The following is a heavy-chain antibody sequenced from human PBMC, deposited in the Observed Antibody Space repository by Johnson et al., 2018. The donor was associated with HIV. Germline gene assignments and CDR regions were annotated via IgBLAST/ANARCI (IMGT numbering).Heavy chain of an antibody. V-gene: IGHV3-30*19. CDR3: ARTQVYSSSRDDAFDI. J-gene: IGHJ3*02. D-gene: IGHD6-13*01. Sequence: QVQLVESGGGVVQPGGSLRLSCAASGFTFDTYGMHWVRQAPGKGLEWVAVIWYDGSNKYYADSVKGRFTISRDNSKNTLYLQMSGLRIEDTAVYYCARTQVYSSSRDDAFDIWGQGTMVTVSS. CDR1: GFTFDTYG. CDR2: IWYDGSNK.